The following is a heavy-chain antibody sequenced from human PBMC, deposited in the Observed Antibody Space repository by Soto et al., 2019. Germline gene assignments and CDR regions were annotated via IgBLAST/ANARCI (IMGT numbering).Heavy chain of an antibody. J-gene: IGHJ4*02. Sequence: PGDSLKISCAASGFTVSSNYMSWVGQASGKGLEWVSVIYSGCSTYYAGSVKGRFTISRDNSKNTLYLQMNSLRAEDTAVYYCARDGDSSGYYSTLAYWGQGTLVTVSS. CDR1: GFTVSSNY. V-gene: IGHV3-66*01. CDR2: IYSGCST. D-gene: IGHD3-22*01. CDR3: ARDGDSSGYYSTLAY.